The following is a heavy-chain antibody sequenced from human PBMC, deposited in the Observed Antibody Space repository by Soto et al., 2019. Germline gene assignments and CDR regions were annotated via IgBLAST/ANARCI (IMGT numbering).Heavy chain of an antibody. CDR3: AKASGGDPFEY. J-gene: IGHJ4*02. CDR1: GFTFSNYA. Sequence: EVQLLESGGGLVQPGGSLRLSCAASGFTFSNYAMSWVRQAPGKGLEWVSGISAGGGSTYYADFVKGRFTISRDNSKNTVSLLMNSLRAEDMAVYYCAKASGGDPFEYWGQGTLVTVSS. D-gene: IGHD2-21*02. V-gene: IGHV3-23*01. CDR2: ISAGGGST.